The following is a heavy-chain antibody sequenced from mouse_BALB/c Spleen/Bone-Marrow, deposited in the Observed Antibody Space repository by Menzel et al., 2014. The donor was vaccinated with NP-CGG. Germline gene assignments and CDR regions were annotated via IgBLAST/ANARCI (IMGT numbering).Heavy chain of an antibody. CDR3: AGDDYDDQYYFDY. V-gene: IGHV5-6-5*01. Sequence: EVKLQESGGGLVRPGGSLKLSCAASGFTFSSYAMSWVRQTPEKRLEWVASISSGGSTYYPDSVKGRFTISRDNARNILYLQMSSLRSEDTAMYYCAGDDYDDQYYFDYWGQGTTLTVSS. CDR2: ISSGGST. D-gene: IGHD2-4*01. J-gene: IGHJ2*01. CDR1: GFTFSSYA.